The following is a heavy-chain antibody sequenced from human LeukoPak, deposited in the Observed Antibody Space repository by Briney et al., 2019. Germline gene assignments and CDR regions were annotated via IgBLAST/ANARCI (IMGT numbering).Heavy chain of an antibody. D-gene: IGHD3-3*01. CDR3: AKALRITIFGVVIIVDAFDI. Sequence: PGGSLRLSCAASGFTVSSNYMSWVRQAPGKGLKWVSAISGSGGSTYYAKSVKGRFTISRDNSKNTLYLQMNSLRAEDTAVYYCAKALRITIFGVVIIVDAFDIWGQGTMVTVSS. CDR2: ISGSGGST. CDR1: GFTVSSNY. J-gene: IGHJ3*02. V-gene: IGHV3-23*01.